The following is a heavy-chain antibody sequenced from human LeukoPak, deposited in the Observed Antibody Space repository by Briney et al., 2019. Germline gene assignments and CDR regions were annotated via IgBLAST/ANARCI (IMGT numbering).Heavy chain of an antibody. J-gene: IGHJ4*02. CDR1: GYTFTAHY. V-gene: IGHV1-2*02. CDR2: INPNTGGT. D-gene: IGHD2-8*01. CDR3: PREAADSSVCDF. Sequence: ASVKVSCKASGYTFTAHYIHWMRQAPGRGLEWVGWINPNTGGTEFAQNVQGRVTMTRDTSINTVYMELNRLTSDDTAVFYCPREAADSSVCDFWGQGSLVTVSS.